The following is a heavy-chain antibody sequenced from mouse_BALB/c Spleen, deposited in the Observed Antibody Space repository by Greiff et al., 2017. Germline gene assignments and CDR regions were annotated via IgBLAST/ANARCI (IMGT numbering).Heavy chain of an antibody. CDR3: ARSGVITTVVEGFAY. D-gene: IGHD1-1*01. J-gene: IGHJ3*01. Sequence: VQLQQSGPELVRPGVSVKISCKGSGYTFTDYAMHWVKQSHAKSLEWIGVISTYYGNTNYNQKFKGKATMTVDKSSSTAYMELARLTSEDSAIYYCARSGVITTVVEGFAYWGEGTLVTVSA. CDR2: ISTYYGNT. CDR1: GYTFTDYA. V-gene: IGHV1-67*01.